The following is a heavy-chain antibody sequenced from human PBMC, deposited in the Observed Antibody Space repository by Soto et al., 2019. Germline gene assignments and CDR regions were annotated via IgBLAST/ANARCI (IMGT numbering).Heavy chain of an antibody. Sequence: GESLKISCKGSGYSFSSYWITWVRQIPGKGLEWMGRIDPSDSYTNYSPSFQGHVTISADKSISTAYLQWSSLKASDTAMYYCARQAIFGVILIPFAISGQRKMVSVSS. J-gene: IGHJ3*02. V-gene: IGHV5-10-1*01. CDR2: IDPSDSYT. CDR3: ARQAIFGVILIPFAI. D-gene: IGHD3-3*01. CDR1: GYSFSSYW.